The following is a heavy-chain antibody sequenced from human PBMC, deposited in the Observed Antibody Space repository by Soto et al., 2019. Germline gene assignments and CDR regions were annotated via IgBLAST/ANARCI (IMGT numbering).Heavy chain of an antibody. V-gene: IGHV3-7*01. Sequence: EVQLVESGGGLVQPGGSLRLSCTASGFTFSDSCMTWVRQAPGKGLEWVARIKPDESEKKYADSVKGRFSISRDNAKNPMYVQMGSLRGEDTAVYYCVRGGSNYASWGQGTLGTVS. CDR1: GFTFSDSC. CDR2: IKPDESEK. J-gene: IGHJ4*02. CDR3: VRGGSNYAS. D-gene: IGHD4-4*01.